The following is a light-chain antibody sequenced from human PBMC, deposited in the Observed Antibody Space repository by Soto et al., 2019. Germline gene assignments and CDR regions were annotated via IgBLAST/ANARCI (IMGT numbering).Light chain of an antibody. J-gene: IGKJ1*01. CDR1: QSVSSSY. CDR3: QQYDSSPRT. CDR2: RTA. Sequence: LTQSPGTLSLSLWDRAPHSWRVSQSVSSSYLAWYQQKTARPPSLLIYRTANSATGIPDRFSGSGSGTDFTLTISRMEPEDFAVYWCQQYDSSPRTFGQGTKVDIK. V-gene: IGKV3-20*01.